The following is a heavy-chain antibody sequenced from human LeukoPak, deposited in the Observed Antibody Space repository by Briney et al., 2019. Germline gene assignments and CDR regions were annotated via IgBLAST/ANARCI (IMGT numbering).Heavy chain of an antibody. V-gene: IGHV1-69*04. D-gene: IGHD1-26*01. Sequence: SVKVSCKASGGTFSSYAISWVRQAPGQGLEWMGRIIPILGIANYAQKFQGRVTMTTDTSTSTAYMELRSLRSDDTAVYYCARTSSEGSDYWGQGTQVTVSS. CDR2: IIPILGIA. CDR3: ARTSSEGSDY. J-gene: IGHJ4*02. CDR1: GGTFSSYA.